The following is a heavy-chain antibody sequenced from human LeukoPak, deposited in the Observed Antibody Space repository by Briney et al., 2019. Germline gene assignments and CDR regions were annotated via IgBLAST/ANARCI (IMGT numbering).Heavy chain of an antibody. D-gene: IGHD3-10*01. CDR2: IYYSGST. CDR1: GGSVSSGSYY. Sequence: SGTLSLTCTVSGGSVSSGSYYWSWIRQPPGKGLEWIGYIYYSGSTNYNPSLKSRVTISVDTSKNQFSLKLSSVTAADTAVYYCARDRGSGSYNYFDYWGQGTLVTVSS. CDR3: ARDRGSGSYNYFDY. V-gene: IGHV4-61*01. J-gene: IGHJ4*02.